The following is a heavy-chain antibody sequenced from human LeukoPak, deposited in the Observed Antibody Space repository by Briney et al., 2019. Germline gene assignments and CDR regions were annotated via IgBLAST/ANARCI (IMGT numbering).Heavy chain of an antibody. J-gene: IGHJ6*04. D-gene: IGHD3-10*01. CDR2: IKINTDGETT. Sequence: GGSLRLSCAASGFTFSNACMSWVRQAPGKGLEWVGRIKINTDGETTDYAATVKGRFTISRDDSKNTLYLQMSSLKIEDAAVYYCTTLDFGSVTNYYYYGMDVWGKGTTVTVPP. V-gene: IGHV3-15*01. CDR1: GFTFSNAC. CDR3: TTLDFGSVTNYYYYGMDV.